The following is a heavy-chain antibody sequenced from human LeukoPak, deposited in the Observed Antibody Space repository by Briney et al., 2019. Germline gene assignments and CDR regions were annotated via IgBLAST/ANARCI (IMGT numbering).Heavy chain of an antibody. CDR2: INSDGRST. CDR1: GFTFSSYW. D-gene: IGHD6-19*01. CDR3: ARGGIEVAGTKSY. V-gene: IGHV3-74*01. Sequence: GGSLRLSCAASGFTFSSYWMHWVRQAPGKGLVWVSRINSDGRSTSSADSVKGRFTISRDNAKNTLYLQMNSLRAEDTAVYYCARGGIEVAGTKSYWGQGTLVTVSS. J-gene: IGHJ4*02.